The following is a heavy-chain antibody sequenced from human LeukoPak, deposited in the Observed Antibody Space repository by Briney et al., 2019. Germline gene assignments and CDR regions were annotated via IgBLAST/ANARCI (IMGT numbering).Heavy chain of an antibody. CDR2: INWNGGST. J-gene: IGHJ4*02. CDR3: AKDPVYYGSGGYYFDY. CDR1: GFPFDDYG. D-gene: IGHD3-10*01. V-gene: IGHV3-20*04. Sequence: PGGSLRLSCAASGFPFDDYGMTWVRQAPGKGLEWVSGINWNGGSTGYADSVKGRFTISRDNAKNSLYLQMNSLRAEDTALYYCAKDPVYYGSGGYYFDYWGQGTLVTVSS.